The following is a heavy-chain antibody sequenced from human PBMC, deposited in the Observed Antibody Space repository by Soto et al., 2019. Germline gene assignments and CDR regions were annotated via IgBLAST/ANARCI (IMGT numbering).Heavy chain of an antibody. Sequence: GGSLRLSCVASGFTFDTYGIHWVRQAPGKGLQWVALISYEGSNTYYADSVRGRFTISRDNSKNALYLQMNTLRPEDTGVYYYARVTPGNNLYYFSGLDFWGQGTSVTVSS. D-gene: IGHD1-1*01. CDR1: GFTFDTYG. J-gene: IGHJ6*02. V-gene: IGHV3-30-3*01. CDR2: ISYEGSNT. CDR3: ARVTPGNNLYYFSGLDF.